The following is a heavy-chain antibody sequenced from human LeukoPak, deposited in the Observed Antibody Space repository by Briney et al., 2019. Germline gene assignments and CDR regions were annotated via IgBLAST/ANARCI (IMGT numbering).Heavy chain of an antibody. CDR3: AKGVDIVVIVSALDY. V-gene: IGHV3-23*01. D-gene: IGHD2-15*01. Sequence: GGSLRLSCAASGFTFSSYGMSWVRQAPGKGLEWVSGISDSATNTYYADSVEGRFTISRDNSKNTLYLQMNSLRAEDTAVYYCAKGVDIVVIVSALDYWGQGTLVTVSS. CDR2: ISDSATNT. CDR1: GFTFSSYG. J-gene: IGHJ4*02.